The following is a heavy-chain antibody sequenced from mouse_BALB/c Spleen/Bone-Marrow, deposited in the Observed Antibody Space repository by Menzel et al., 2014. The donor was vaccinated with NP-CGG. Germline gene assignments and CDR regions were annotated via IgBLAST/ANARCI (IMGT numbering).Heavy chain of an antibody. V-gene: IGHV5-9-2*01. CDR1: GFSFNSYG. J-gene: IGHJ3*01. D-gene: IGHD2-4*01. Sequence: EVHLVESGGGLVKSGGSLKLSCAASGFSFNSYGMSWVRQTPEKRLEWVATMSGGGSYTFYPDSVKGRFTISRDNAKNNLYLQLSSLRSEDTALYYCARHAYYDQTEVSFVYWDQGTLVTVSA. CDR3: ARHAYYDQTEVSFVY. CDR2: MSGGGSYT.